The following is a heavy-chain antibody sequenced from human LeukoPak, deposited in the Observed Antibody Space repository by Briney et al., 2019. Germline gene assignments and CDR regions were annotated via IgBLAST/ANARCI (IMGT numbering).Heavy chain of an antibody. D-gene: IGHD3-22*01. CDR1: GFTFDDYA. CDR2: ISGDGGST. CDR3: AKDISYWYYDSGGYYTFDY. V-gene: IGHV3-43*02. J-gene: IGHJ4*02. Sequence: GESLKISCAASGFTFDDYAMHWVRQAPGKGLEWVSLISGDGGSTYYADSVKGRFTISRDNSKNSLYLQMNSLRTEDTALYYCAKDISYWYYDSGGYYTFDYWGQGTLVTVSS.